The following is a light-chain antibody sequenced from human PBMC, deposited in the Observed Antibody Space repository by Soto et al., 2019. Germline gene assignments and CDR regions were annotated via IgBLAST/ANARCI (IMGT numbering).Light chain of an antibody. J-gene: IGKJ1*01. CDR3: LQYHYWWT. CDR1: HRVAGY. V-gene: IGKV3-15*01. Sequence: EILMTQSPATLSVSPGERATLSCRASHRVAGYLAWYQQKPGQAPRLLIYGASNRATGVSARFSGSGSGTEFTLTISSLQSEDFAVYYCLQYHYWWTFGQGTKVDIK. CDR2: GAS.